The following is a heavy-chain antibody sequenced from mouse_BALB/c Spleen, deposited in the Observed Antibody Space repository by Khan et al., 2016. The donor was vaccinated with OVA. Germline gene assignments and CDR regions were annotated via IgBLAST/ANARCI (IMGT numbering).Heavy chain of an antibody. CDR3: ARRGLYGSFTY. V-gene: IGHV1-7*01. Sequence: QVQLQQSGAELAKPGASLKMSCTASGYTFINYWIHWVKQRPGQGLEWIGYIDTNTGYIAFTQHFKDKATLSAEKSSNTAYMQLNSLTSEDSAFYCCARRGLYGSFTYWGQGTLVTVSA. D-gene: IGHD1-1*02. CDR2: IDTNTGYI. CDR1: GYTFINYW. J-gene: IGHJ3*01.